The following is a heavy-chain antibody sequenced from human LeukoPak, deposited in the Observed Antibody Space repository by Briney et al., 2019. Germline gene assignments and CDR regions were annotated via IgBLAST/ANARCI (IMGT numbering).Heavy chain of an antibody. Sequence: GASVKVSCKASGGTFSSYAISWVRQAPGQGLEWMGGIIPIFGTANYAQKFQGRVTITADESTSTAYMELSSLRSDDTAVYYCARDKTKYYDILTGDAPTTDFDYWGQGTLVTVSS. CDR2: IIPIFGTA. D-gene: IGHD3-9*01. CDR3: ARDKTKYYDILTGDAPTTDFDY. V-gene: IGHV1-69*13. CDR1: GGTFSSYA. J-gene: IGHJ4*02.